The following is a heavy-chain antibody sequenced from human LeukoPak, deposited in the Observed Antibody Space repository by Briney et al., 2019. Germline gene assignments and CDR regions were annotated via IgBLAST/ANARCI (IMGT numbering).Heavy chain of an antibody. CDR2: INSDESIT. Sequence: GGSLRLSCAASGFTFSSSWMYWVRQAPGKGLVWVSRINSDESITTYADSVKGRFTISRDNAKNTLYLQMNSLRAEDTAVYYCARDPYSSTWSYGMDVWGQGTTVTVSS. CDR1: GFTFSSSW. J-gene: IGHJ6*02. CDR3: ARDPYSSTWSYGMDV. D-gene: IGHD6-6*01. V-gene: IGHV3-74*01.